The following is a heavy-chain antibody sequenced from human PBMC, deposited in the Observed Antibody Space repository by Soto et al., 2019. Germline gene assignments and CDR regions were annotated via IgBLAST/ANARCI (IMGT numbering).Heavy chain of an antibody. CDR3: ASYYYDSSGYYYAQFDY. CDR1: GGTFSSYA. Sequence: QVQLVQSGAEVKKPGSSVKVSCKASGGTFSSYAISWVRQAPGQGLEWMGGIIPIFGTANYAQKFQGRVTITADKSTSTAYMELSSLRSEDTAVYYCASYYYDSSGYYYAQFDYWGQGTLVTVFS. CDR2: IIPIFGTA. J-gene: IGHJ4*02. V-gene: IGHV1-69*06. D-gene: IGHD3-22*01.